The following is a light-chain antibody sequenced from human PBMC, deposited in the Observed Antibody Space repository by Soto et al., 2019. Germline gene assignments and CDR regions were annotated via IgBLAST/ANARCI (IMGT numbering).Light chain of an antibody. V-gene: IGKV3-20*01. Sequence: EIVLTQSPGTLSLSPGERATLSCRASQTVGSSFFAWFQHKPGQAPRLLIYGASTRATGIPDRFSGSGSGTDFTLTISRLEPEDFAVYYCHQYGSSQTFGQGTKVEIK. J-gene: IGKJ1*01. CDR3: HQYGSSQT. CDR2: GAS. CDR1: QTVGSSF.